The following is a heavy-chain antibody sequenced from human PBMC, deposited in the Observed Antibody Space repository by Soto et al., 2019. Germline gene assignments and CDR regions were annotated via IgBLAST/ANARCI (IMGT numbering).Heavy chain of an antibody. CDR2: ISYDGSNK. Sequence: TGGSLRLSCAASGFTVSSYGMHWVRQAPGKGLEWVAVISYDGSNKYYADSVKGRFTIARDNSKNTLYLQMSSLRTEDTAVYYCARTGLHAFDIWGQGTMVTVSS. J-gene: IGHJ3*02. CDR3: ARTGLHAFDI. V-gene: IGHV3-30*03. CDR1: GFTVSSYG.